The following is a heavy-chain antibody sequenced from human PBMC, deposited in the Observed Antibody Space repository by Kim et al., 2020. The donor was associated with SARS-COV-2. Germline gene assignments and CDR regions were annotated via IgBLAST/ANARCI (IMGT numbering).Heavy chain of an antibody. Sequence: SETLSLTCAVYGGSFSGYYWSWIRQPPGKGLEWIGEINHSGSTNYNPSLKSRVTISVDTSKNQFSLKLSSVTAADTAVYYCARGPRSLPTVVKNWCFDLWGRGTLVTVSS. J-gene: IGHJ2*01. CDR2: INHSGST. D-gene: IGHD2-21*01. V-gene: IGHV4-34*01. CDR3: ARGPRSLPTVVKNWCFDL. CDR1: GGSFSGYY.